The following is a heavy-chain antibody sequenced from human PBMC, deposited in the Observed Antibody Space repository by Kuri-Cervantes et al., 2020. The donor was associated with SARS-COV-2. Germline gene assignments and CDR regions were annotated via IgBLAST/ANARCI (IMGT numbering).Heavy chain of an antibody. Sequence: GSLRLSCAVSGASISSYYWNWIRHPAGKGLEWNGRVYTSGITNYNPSLKSRVTMSVDTSKNQFSLKLSSVTAADTAVYYCARRNMDVWGKGTTVTVSS. J-gene: IGHJ6*03. CDR1: GASISSYY. CDR2: VYTSGIT. CDR3: ARRNMDV. V-gene: IGHV4-4*07.